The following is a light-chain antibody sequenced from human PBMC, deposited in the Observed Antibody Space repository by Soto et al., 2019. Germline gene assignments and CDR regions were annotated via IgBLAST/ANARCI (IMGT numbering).Light chain of an antibody. V-gene: IGKV3-20*01. CDR3: QQFGSSPPRIT. Sequence: EFVLTQSPGTLSLSPGERATLSCRASQSVSSSYIAWYQQKPGQAPRLLIYGPSSRATGTPDRFSGSGSGTDFTLTISRLETDDFAVYYCQQFGSSPPRITFGQGTRLEI. CDR1: QSVSSSY. J-gene: IGKJ5*01. CDR2: GPS.